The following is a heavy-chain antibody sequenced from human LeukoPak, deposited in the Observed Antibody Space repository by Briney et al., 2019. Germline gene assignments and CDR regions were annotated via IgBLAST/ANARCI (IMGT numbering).Heavy chain of an antibody. D-gene: IGHD6-13*01. CDR2: IYPRDSNT. CDR1: GYSFTSHW. Sequence: GESLKISCRGSGYGSGYSFTSHWIAWVRQMPGKGLEWMGTIYPRDSNTIYSPSFQGQVTISVDTSINTAYLQWISLKASDTAMYYCARHPIAAGGAYNWFDPWGQGTLVTDSS. J-gene: IGHJ5*02. CDR3: ARHPIAAGGAYNWFDP. V-gene: IGHV5-51*01.